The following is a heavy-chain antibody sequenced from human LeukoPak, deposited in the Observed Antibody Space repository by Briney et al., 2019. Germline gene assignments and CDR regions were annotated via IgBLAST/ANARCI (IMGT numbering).Heavy chain of an antibody. CDR3: ATGETGSTLGGY. Sequence: PSETLSLTCTVSGGPLSAYYWTWIGQPPGKGLEWIGYIYDSGSTNYNPSLKSRVTISVDTSKNQFSLKLTSVTAADTAVYYCATGETGSTLGGYWGQGTLVTVSS. CDR1: GGPLSAYY. V-gene: IGHV4-59*01. D-gene: IGHD1-1*01. J-gene: IGHJ4*02. CDR2: IYDSGST.